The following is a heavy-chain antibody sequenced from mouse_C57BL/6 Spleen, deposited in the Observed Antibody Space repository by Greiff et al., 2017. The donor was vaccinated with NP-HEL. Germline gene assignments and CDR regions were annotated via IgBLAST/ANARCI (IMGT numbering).Heavy chain of an antibody. CDR1: GFNIKDDY. J-gene: IGHJ3*01. Sequence: EVKLQESGAELVRPGASVKLSCTASGFNIKDDYMHWVKQRPEQGLEWIGWIDPENGDTEYGSKFQGKATITADTSSNTAYLQLSSLTSEGTAVYYCTSYSNYGWAYWGQGTLVTVSA. CDR2: IDPENGDT. D-gene: IGHD2-5*01. V-gene: IGHV14-4*01. CDR3: TSYSNYGWAY.